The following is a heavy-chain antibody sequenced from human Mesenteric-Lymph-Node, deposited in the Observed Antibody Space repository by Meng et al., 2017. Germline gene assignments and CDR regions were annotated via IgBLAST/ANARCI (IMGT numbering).Heavy chain of an antibody. CDR2: IFYSGNT. V-gene: IGHV4-39*01. CDR3: ARRVFYGSANFDY. D-gene: IGHD3-10*01. Sequence: QLQLQESGPGLVKPSETLSLTCTVSGGSIRSSSYYWGWIRQPPGKGLEYIGSIFYSGNTYYNPSLKSRVTISIDTSENQFSLKLSSVTAADTAVYYWARRVFYGSANFDYWGQGTLVTVSS. CDR1: GGSIRSSSYY. J-gene: IGHJ4*02.